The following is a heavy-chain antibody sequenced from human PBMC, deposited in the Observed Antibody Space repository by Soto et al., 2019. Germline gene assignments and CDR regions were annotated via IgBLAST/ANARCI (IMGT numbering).Heavy chain of an antibody. V-gene: IGHV1-3*01. J-gene: IGHJ3*02. D-gene: IGHD2-2*01. CDR3: ARDCSSTSCLNTYDALDI. Sequence: ASVKVSCKASGYTFTYYTMHWVRQAPGQRLEWMGWINPGNGDTKYSQKFQGRVTIASDTSARTAYMELSSLRSEDTAVYYCARDCSSTSCLNTYDALDIWGQGTMVTVSS. CDR2: INPGNGDT. CDR1: GYTFTYYT.